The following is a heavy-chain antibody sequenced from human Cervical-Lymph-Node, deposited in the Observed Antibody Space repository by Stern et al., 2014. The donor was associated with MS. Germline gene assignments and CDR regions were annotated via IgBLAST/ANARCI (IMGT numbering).Heavy chain of an antibody. CDR2: ISSSSSDI. Sequence: EVQLVESGGGLVKPGGSLRLSCAASGFTFSSYSMNWVRQAPGKGLEWVSSISSSSSDIYYADSVKGRFTISRDNAKNSLYLQMNSLRAEDTAVYYCARDKVGATFPDEYYYYYGMDVWGQGTTVTVSS. CDR3: ARDKVGATFPDEYYYYYGMDV. CDR1: GFTFSSYS. J-gene: IGHJ6*02. D-gene: IGHD1-26*01. V-gene: IGHV3-21*01.